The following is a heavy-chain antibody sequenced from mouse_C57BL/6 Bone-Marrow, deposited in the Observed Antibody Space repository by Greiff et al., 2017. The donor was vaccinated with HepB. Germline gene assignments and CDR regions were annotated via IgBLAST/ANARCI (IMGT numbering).Heavy chain of an antibody. CDR3: ARGVLYYAMDY. Sequence: EVQGVESGGGLVKPGGPLKLSCAASGFTFSDYGMHWVRQAPEKGLEWVAYISSGSSTIYYADTVKGRFTISRDNAKNTLFLQMTSLRSEDTAMYYCARGVLYYAMDYWGQGTSVTVSS. V-gene: IGHV5-17*01. J-gene: IGHJ4*01. CDR1: GFTFSDYG. CDR2: ISSGSSTI.